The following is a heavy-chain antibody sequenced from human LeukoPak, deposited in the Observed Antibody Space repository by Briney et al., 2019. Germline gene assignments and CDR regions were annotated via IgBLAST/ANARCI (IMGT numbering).Heavy chain of an antibody. CDR3: ARGCWELPHRYYYYYMDV. CDR1: GGSISSGGYY. D-gene: IGHD3-10*01. J-gene: IGHJ6*03. Sequence: SETLSLTCTVSGGSISSGGYYWSWIRQHPGKGLEWIGYIYYSGSTYYNPSHKSRVTISVDTSKNQFSLKLSSVTAADTAVYYCARGCWELPHRYYYYYMDVWGKGTTVTVSS. CDR2: IYYSGST. V-gene: IGHV4-31*03.